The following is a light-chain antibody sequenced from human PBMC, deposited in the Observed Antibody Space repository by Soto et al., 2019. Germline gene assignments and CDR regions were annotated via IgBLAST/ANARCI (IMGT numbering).Light chain of an antibody. CDR3: QSYDSSLGYV. J-gene: IGLJ1*01. CDR2: GNN. V-gene: IGLV1-40*01. Sequence: QSVLTQPPSVSGAPGQRVTISCTGSSSNIGAGYDVHWYQQLPGTAPKLLTYGNNNRPSGVPDRCSGSKSGTSASLAITGLHAEDEADYYCQSYDSSLGYVFGTGTKLTVL. CDR1: SSNIGAGYD.